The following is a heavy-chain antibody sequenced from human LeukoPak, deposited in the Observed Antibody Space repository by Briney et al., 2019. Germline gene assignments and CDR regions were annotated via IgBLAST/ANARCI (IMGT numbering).Heavy chain of an antibody. CDR1: GCTFSNYG. V-gene: IGHV1-18*01. Sequence: ASVKVSCKASGCTFSNYGITWVRQAPGQGLEWMGWITTYNGNTNYAQKLQGRVTMTTDTSTSTAYMELRSLRSDDTAVYYCARGDNFDYWGQGTLVTVSS. CDR2: ITTYNGNT. CDR3: ARGDNFDY. J-gene: IGHJ4*02.